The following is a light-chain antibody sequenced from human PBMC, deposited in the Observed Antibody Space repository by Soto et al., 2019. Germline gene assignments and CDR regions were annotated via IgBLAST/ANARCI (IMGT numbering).Light chain of an antibody. CDR1: QGIRND. Sequence: DIQMTQSPSSLSASVGDRVTITCRASQGIRNDLGWYQQQPGTAPTRLIYAASSLQSGVPSRVSGSGSGTEFTRTISSLQTEALATYYCLQPNSYPPTFCQGTKLAIK. J-gene: IGKJ2*01. V-gene: IGKV1-17*01. CDR3: LQPNSYPPT. CDR2: AAS.